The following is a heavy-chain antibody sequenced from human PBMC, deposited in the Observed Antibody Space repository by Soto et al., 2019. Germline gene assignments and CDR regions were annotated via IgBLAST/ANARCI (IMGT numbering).Heavy chain of an antibody. V-gene: IGHV2-5*02. CDR2: IYWDDDK. J-gene: IGHJ4*02. CDR1: GFSLSTSGVG. Sequence: QITLKESGPPLVKPTQTLTLTCTFSGFSLSTSGVGVGWIRQPPGKALEWLALIYWDDDKRYSPSLKSRLTITKDTSKNQVVLTMTNMDPVDTATYYCAHSGDYYDSSGYYPSSWVFSDYWGQGTLVTVSS. CDR3: AHSGDYYDSSGYYPSSWVFSDY. D-gene: IGHD3-22*01.